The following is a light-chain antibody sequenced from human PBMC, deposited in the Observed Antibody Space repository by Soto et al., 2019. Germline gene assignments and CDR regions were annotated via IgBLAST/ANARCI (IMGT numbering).Light chain of an antibody. CDR3: GTWDTSLSAAV. CDR1: SSNIGSNY. Sequence: QSVLTQPPSVSAAPGQKVTISCSGTSSNIGSNYVSWYQQLPGTAPKLLIYDNNKRPSGIPDRFSGSKSGTSATLGITGLQTGDEADYYCGTWDTSLSAAVFGGGTKLTVL. V-gene: IGLV1-51*01. CDR2: DNN. J-gene: IGLJ3*02.